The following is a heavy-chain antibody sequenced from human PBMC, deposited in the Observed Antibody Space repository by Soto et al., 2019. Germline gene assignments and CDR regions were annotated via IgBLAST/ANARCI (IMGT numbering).Heavy chain of an antibody. V-gene: IGHV1-69*02. J-gene: IGHJ6*02. Sequence: QVQLVQSGAEVKKPGSSVKVSCKASGGTFSSYTISWVRQAPGQGLEWMGRIIPILGISNYAQKFQGRVTITADKSTSTAYMALSSLRSESTAVYYCASGRDYGSGMDVWGQGTTVTVAS. D-gene: IGHD3-10*01. CDR1: GGTFSSYT. CDR3: ASGRDYGSGMDV. CDR2: IIPILGIS.